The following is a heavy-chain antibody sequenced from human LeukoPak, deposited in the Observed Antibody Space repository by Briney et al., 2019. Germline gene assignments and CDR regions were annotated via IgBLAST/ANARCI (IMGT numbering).Heavy chain of an antibody. Sequence: ASVKVSCKASGYTFTSYYMHWVRQAPGQGLEWMGIINPSGGSTSYAQKFQGRVTMTRDMSTSTVYMELSSLRSEDTAVYYCAREVYYDSSGSTDAFDIWGQGTMVTVSS. CDR3: AREVYYDSSGSTDAFDI. CDR1: GYTFTSYY. CDR2: INPSGGST. D-gene: IGHD3-22*01. V-gene: IGHV1-46*01. J-gene: IGHJ3*02.